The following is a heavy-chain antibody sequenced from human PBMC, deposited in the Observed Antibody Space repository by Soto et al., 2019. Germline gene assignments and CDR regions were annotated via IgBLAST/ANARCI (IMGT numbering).Heavy chain of an antibody. CDR2: IYYSGST. CDR3: ARRYGPGFDY. D-gene: IGHD4-17*01. V-gene: IGHV4-39*01. Sequence: SETLSLTCTVSGGSISSSSYYWGWIRQPPGKGLEWIGCIYYSGSTYYNPSLKSRVTISVDTSKNQFSLKLSSVTAADTAVYYCARRYGPGFDYWGQGTLVTVSS. CDR1: GGSISSSSYY. J-gene: IGHJ4*02.